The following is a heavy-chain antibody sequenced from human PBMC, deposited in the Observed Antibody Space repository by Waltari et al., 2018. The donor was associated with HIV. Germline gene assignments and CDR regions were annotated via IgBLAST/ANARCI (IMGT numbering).Heavy chain of an antibody. CDR3: ARDRHYDILTGSYFDY. V-gene: IGHV3-7*01. D-gene: IGHD3-9*01. CDR2: IKQDGSEK. J-gene: IGHJ4*02. CDR1: GSPLSRSW. Sequence: EVQLVESGGGLVQPGGPLRLYRAASGSPLSRSWKSRVRQAPGKGLEWVANIKQDGSEKYYVDSVKGRFTISRDNAKNSLYLQMNSLRAEDTAVYYCARDRHYDILTGSYFDYWGQGTLVTVSS.